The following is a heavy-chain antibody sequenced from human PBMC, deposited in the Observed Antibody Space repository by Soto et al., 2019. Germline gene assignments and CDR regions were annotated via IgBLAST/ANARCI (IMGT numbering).Heavy chain of an antibody. Sequence: QLQLQESGPGLVKPSETLSLTCTVSGGSVSSGSYYWGWIRQPPGKELEWIGSIYYSGNTYYNPSLKSRVTISVDTSKNQFSLKLSSVTAADTAVYYCARHVGGYYYYMDVWGKGTTVTVSS. J-gene: IGHJ6*03. CDR2: IYYSGNT. CDR3: ARHVGGYYYYMDV. D-gene: IGHD2-15*01. CDR1: GGSVSSGSYY. V-gene: IGHV4-39*01.